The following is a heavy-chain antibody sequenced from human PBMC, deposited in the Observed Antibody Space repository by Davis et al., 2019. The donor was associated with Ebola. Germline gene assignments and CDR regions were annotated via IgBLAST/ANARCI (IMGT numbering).Heavy chain of an antibody. CDR3: ARRLSMAGTLPDH. Sequence: ASVKVSCKASGFTFTYYDINWVRQATGQGLEWMGWMNPNSGNTGYAQKFQGRVTMTRDTSISTAYMELSSLIADDTAVYYCARRLSMAGTLPDHWGQGTLVTVSS. CDR2: MNPNSGNT. CDR1: GFTFTYYD. V-gene: IGHV1-8*01. D-gene: IGHD6-19*01. J-gene: IGHJ5*02.